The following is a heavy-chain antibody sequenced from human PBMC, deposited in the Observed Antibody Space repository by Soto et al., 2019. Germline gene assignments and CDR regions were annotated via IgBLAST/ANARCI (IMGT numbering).Heavy chain of an antibody. D-gene: IGHD2-15*01. V-gene: IGHV1-46*01. CDR2: INPSGGST. J-gene: IGHJ4*02. CDR1: GYTFTSYY. Sequence: GASVKVSCKASGYTFTSYYMHWVRQAPGQGLEWMGIINPSGGSTSYAQKFQGRVTMTRDTSTSTAYMELRSLRSDDTAVYYCARDYYPSTPFDYWGQGTLVTVSS. CDR3: ARDYYPSTPFDY.